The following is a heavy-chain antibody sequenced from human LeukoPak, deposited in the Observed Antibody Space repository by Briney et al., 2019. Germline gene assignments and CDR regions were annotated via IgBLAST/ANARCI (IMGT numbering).Heavy chain of an antibody. D-gene: IGHD6-6*01. CDR2: IIPIFGTA. Sequence: SVKVSCKASGGTFSSYAISWVRQAPGQGLEWMGGIIPIFGTANYAQKFQGRVTITTDESTSTAYMELSSLRSEDTAVYYCARETVRGEYSSSSGFDYWGQGTLVTVSS. V-gene: IGHV1-69*05. CDR3: ARETVRGEYSSSSGFDY. CDR1: GGTFSSYA. J-gene: IGHJ4*02.